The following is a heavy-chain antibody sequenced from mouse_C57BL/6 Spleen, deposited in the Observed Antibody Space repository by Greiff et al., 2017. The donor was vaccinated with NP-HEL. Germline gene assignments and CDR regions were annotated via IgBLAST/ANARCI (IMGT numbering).Heavy chain of an antibody. J-gene: IGHJ4*01. D-gene: IGHD1-1*01. CDR3: ARKMGGSSYGAMDY. CDR2: IWSGGST. CDR1: GFSLTSYG. Sequence: QVQLQQSGPGLVQPSQSLSLPCTVSGFSLTSYGVHWVRQSPGTGLEWLGVIWSGGSTDYNAAFISRLSISKDNSKSQVFFKMNSLQADDTAIYYCARKMGGSSYGAMDYWGQGTSVTVSS. V-gene: IGHV2-2*01.